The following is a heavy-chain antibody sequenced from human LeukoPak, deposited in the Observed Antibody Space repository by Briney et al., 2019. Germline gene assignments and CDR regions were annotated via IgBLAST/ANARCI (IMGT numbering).Heavy chain of an antibody. Sequence: PGGSLRLSCAASGFTFSSYSMNWVRQAPGKGLEWVSYISSSSSTIYYADSVKGRFTISRDNAKNSLYLQMNSLRAEDTAVYYCARDGDDSSGYLDYWGQGTLVTVSS. CDR1: GFTFSSYS. V-gene: IGHV3-48*04. J-gene: IGHJ4*02. CDR3: ARDGDDSSGYLDY. D-gene: IGHD3-22*01. CDR2: ISSSSSTI.